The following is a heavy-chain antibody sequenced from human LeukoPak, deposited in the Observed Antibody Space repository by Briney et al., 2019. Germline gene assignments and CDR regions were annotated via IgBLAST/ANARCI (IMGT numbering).Heavy chain of an antibody. V-gene: IGHV4-34*01. CDR1: GGSFSGYY. CDR3: ARGWGVVVVPAARGFDY. CDR2: INHSGST. D-gene: IGHD2-2*01. J-gene: IGHJ4*02. Sequence: SETLSLXCAVYGGSFSGYYWSWIRQPPGKGLEWIGEINHSGSTNYNPSLRSRVTISVDTSKNQFSLKLSSVTAADTPVYYCARGWGVVVVPAARGFDYWGQGTLVTVSS.